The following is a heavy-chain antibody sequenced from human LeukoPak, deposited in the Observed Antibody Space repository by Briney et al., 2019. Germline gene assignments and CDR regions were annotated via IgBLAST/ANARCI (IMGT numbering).Heavy chain of an antibody. CDR2: INTNTGNP. V-gene: IGHV7-4-1*02. CDR3: ARSSVLGYCSGGSCYFLDAFDI. Sequence: ASVKVSCKASGYTFTSYYMHWVRQAPGQGLEWMGWINTNTGNPTYAQGFTGRFVFSLDTSVSTAYLQISSLKAEDTAVYYCARSSVLGYCSGGSCYFLDAFDIWGQGTMVTVSS. D-gene: IGHD2-15*01. J-gene: IGHJ3*02. CDR1: GYTFTSYY.